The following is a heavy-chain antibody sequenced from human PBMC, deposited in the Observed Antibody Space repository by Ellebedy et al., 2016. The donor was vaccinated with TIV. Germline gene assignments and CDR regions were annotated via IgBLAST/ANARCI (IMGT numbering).Heavy chain of an antibody. D-gene: IGHD2-15*01. V-gene: IGHV3-21*01. CDR1: GLTLTTYT. Sequence: GGSLRLXXAASGLTLTTYTMNWVRQTPAKGLEWVSSLSATYDYTYYADSVRGRFTISRDNAKNSMYLQMNSLRVDDTAVYYCARNSGGSGPNWFGPWGQGTLVSVSS. CDR2: LSATYDYT. J-gene: IGHJ5*02. CDR3: ARNSGGSGPNWFGP.